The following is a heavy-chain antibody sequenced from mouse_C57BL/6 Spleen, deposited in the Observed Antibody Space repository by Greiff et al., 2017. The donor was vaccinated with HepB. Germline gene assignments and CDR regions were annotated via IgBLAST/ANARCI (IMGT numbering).Heavy chain of an antibody. CDR3: ARIYYEAQND. V-gene: IGHV1-4*01. Sequence: QVHVKQSGAELARPGASVKMSCKASGYTFTSYTMHWVKQRPGQGLEWIGYINPSSGYTKYNQKFKDKATLTADKSSSTAYMQLSSLTSEDSAVYYCARIYYEAQNDWGQGTTLTVSS. CDR2: INPSSGYT. D-gene: IGHD2-4*01. J-gene: IGHJ2*01. CDR1: GYTFTSYT.